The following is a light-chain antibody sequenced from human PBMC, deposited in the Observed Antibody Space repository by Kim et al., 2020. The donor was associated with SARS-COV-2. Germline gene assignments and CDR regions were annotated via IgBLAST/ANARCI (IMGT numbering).Light chain of an antibody. CDR2: SAS. V-gene: IGKV1-39*01. CDR1: QRISNF. J-gene: IGKJ4*01. Sequence: DVQLTQSPSSRSASVGDRVTITCRASQRISNFLNWYQHKPGKAPKLLIYSASSLHSAVPSRFMGSGSGTDFTLTISSLQPEDFATYYCQQSYYTPLTFGGGTKLEI. CDR3: QQSYYTPLT.